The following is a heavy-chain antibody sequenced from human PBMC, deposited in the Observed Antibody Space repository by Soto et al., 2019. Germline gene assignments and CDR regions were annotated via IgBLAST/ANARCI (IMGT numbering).Heavy chain of an antibody. Sequence: GGSLRLSCAASGFTVSSNYMSWVRQAPGKGLEWVSVIYSGGSTYYADSVKGRFTISRDNSKNTLYLQMNSLRAEDTAVYYCATPTHDSRGGTCMFDYWGQGTLVTVSS. CDR3: ATPTHDSRGGTCMFDY. CDR1: GFTVSSNY. D-gene: IGHD2-15*01. J-gene: IGHJ4*02. CDR2: IYSGGST. V-gene: IGHV3-66*01.